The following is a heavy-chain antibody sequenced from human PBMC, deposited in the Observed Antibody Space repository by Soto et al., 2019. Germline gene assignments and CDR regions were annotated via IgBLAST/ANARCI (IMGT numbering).Heavy chain of an antibody. J-gene: IGHJ4*02. D-gene: IGHD6-6*01. CDR1: GGSISSGGYS. Sequence: QLQLQESGSGLVKPSQTLSLTCAVSGGSISSGGYSWSWIRQPPGKGLEWIGYIYHSGSTYYNPSLKXRXTXSXXRSKNQFSLKRSSVTAADTAVYYCAGGIAARPLGYWGQGTLVTVSS. CDR2: IYHSGST. V-gene: IGHV4-30-2*01. CDR3: AGGIAARPLGY.